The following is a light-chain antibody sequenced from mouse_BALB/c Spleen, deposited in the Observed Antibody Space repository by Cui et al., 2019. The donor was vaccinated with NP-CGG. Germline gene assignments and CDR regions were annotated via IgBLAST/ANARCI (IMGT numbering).Light chain of an antibody. Sequence: QAVVTQASAITTSPGETVTLTCRSSTGAVTTSNYANWVQEKPDHLFTGLIGGTNNRAPGVSARFSGALIGDKAAPTITGAQTEDEAIYFCALWYSNHWVFGGGTKLTVL. CDR3: ALWYSNHWV. V-gene: IGLV1*01. CDR2: GTN. J-gene: IGLJ1*01. CDR1: TGAVTTSNY.